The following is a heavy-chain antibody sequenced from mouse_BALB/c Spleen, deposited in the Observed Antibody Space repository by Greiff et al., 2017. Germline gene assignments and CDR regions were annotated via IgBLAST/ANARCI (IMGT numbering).Heavy chain of an antibody. D-gene: IGHD2-3*01. CDR3: ARGGDGLNY. J-gene: IGHJ2*01. Sequence: EVKLQESGPGLVKPSQSLSLTCTVTGYSITSDYAWNWIRQFPGNKLEWMGYISYSGSTSYNPSLKSRISITRDTSKNQFFLQLNSVTTEDTATYYCARGGDGLNYWGQGTTLTVSS. V-gene: IGHV3-2*02. CDR2: ISYSGST. CDR1: GYSITSDYA.